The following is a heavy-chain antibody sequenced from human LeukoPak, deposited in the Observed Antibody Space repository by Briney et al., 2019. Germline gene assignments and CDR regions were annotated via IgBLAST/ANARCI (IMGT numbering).Heavy chain of an antibody. V-gene: IGHV4-59*01. CDR3: AREVLWFGELSGYYYYYMDV. CDR2: IYYSGST. J-gene: IGHJ6*03. CDR1: GGSISSYY. Sequence: PSETLSLTCTVSGGSISSYYWSWIRQPPGKGLEWIGYIYYSGSTNYNPSLKSRVTISVDTSKNQFSLKLSSVTAADTAVYYCAREVLWFGELSGYYYYYMDVWGKGTTVTVSS. D-gene: IGHD3-10*01.